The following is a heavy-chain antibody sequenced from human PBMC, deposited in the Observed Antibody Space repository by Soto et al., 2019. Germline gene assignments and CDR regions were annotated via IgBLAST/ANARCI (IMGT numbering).Heavy chain of an antibody. D-gene: IGHD3-22*01. J-gene: IGHJ4*02. CDR2: IYYSGST. CDR3: ARLGGYYQAFDQ. CDR1: GGSMNTYY. V-gene: IGHV4-59*08. Sequence: SETLSLTCTVSGGSMNTYYWGWFRQPPGKGLEWVGYIYYSGSTTYSPSLKSRVTISVDTSKNQFSLKLNSVTAADTAVYYCARLGGYYQAFDQWGQGSLVTSPQ.